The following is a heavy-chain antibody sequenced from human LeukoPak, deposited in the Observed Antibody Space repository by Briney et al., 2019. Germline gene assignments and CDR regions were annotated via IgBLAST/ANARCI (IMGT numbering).Heavy chain of an antibody. J-gene: IGHJ3*02. Sequence: GGSLRLSCAASGFTFDDYALHWVRQAPGKGLEWVSGISWNSGSIGYADSVKGRFTISRDNAKNSLYLQMNSLRAEDMALYYCAKAHRLYGSGWDNDAIDRWGQGTLVTVSS. CDR3: AKAHRLYGSGWDNDAIDR. V-gene: IGHV3-9*03. D-gene: IGHD6-19*01. CDR1: GFTFDDYA. CDR2: ISWNSGSI.